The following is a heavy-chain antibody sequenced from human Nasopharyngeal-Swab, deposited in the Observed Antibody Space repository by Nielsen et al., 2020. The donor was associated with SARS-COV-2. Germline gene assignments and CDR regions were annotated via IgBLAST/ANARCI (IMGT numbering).Heavy chain of an antibody. CDR3: ARAGRVGDAFVGLDV. V-gene: IGHV4-4*02. Sequence: SETLSLTCAVSGGSINSRHWWSWVRQPPGKGLESIGEIYHSGDTYYNPSLKSRITLSVDTSNKQVFLKMRSVTAADTAVYYCARAGRVGDAFVGLDVWGQETTVTVSS. J-gene: IGHJ6*02. CDR2: IYHSGDT. CDR1: GGSINSRHW. D-gene: IGHD3-16*01.